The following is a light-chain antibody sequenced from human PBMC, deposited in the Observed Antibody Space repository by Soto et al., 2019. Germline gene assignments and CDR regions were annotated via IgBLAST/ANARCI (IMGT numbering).Light chain of an antibody. Sequence: EILLTQSPGTLSLSPGERATLSCRASRRVSSNYLAWYQQKPGQAPRLLIYDASNRATGIPARFSGSGSGTDFTLTISRLEPEDFAVYYCQQYGSFITFGQGTRLEIK. CDR2: DAS. CDR1: RRVSSNY. CDR3: QQYGSFIT. J-gene: IGKJ5*01. V-gene: IGKV3-20*01.